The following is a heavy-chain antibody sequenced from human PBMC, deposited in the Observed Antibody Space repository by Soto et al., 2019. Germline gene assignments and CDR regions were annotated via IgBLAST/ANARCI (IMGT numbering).Heavy chain of an antibody. J-gene: IGHJ4*02. CDR3: AKGLSVIQEWIIDGH. CDR1: GVAFSSYG. CDR2: ISYDGSLQ. V-gene: IGHV3-30*18. Sequence: GGSLRLSCAGSGVAFSSYGMHWVRQAPGTGLEWVAVISYDGSLQHYADSVKGRFTISRDNSKNTLYLQMDSLRADDTAMYYCAKGLSVIQEWIIDGHWGQGTQVTVSS. D-gene: IGHD5-18*01.